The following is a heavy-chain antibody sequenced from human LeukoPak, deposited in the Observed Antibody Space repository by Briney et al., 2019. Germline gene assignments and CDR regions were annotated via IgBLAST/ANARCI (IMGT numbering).Heavy chain of an antibody. CDR3: ARDRDNNSFSSYGFDV. V-gene: IGHV1-69*13. CDR2: VIPIFGTP. D-gene: IGHD2/OR15-2a*01. J-gene: IGHJ6*02. Sequence: GASVKVSCKASGGTVTTYTLTWVRQAPGQGLEWMGGVIPIFGTPNYAQKFQGRVTITADESTSTAYMELSSLRSEDTAVYYCARDRDNNSFSSYGFDVWGQGTTVTVSS. CDR1: GGTVTTYT.